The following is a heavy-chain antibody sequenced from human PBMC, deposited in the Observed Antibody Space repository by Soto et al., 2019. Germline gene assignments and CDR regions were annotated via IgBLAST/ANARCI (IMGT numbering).Heavy chain of an antibody. J-gene: IGHJ6*02. CDR3: AKEPIGLHRSGYYRMDV. Sequence: GGSLRLSCAASGFTFSSYGMHWVRQAPGKGLEWVAVISYDGSNKYYADSVKGRFTISRDNSKNTLYLQMNSLRAEDTAVYYCAKEPIGLHRSGYYRMDVWGQGTTVTVSS. V-gene: IGHV3-30*18. CDR1: GFTFSSYG. D-gene: IGHD5-12*01. CDR2: ISYDGSNK.